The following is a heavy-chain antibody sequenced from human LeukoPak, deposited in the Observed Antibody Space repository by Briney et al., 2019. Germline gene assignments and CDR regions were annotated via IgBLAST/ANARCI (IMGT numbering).Heavy chain of an antibody. CDR2: IYYSGST. CDR3: ARGSSTSTFDY. D-gene: IGHD2-2*01. V-gene: IGHV4-59*12. J-gene: IGHJ4*02. CDR1: GGSISSYS. Sequence: PSETLSLTCTASGGSISSYSWSWVRQPPGRGLEWIGYIYYSGSTTYNPSLKSRVTISVDTSKNQFSLKLSSVTAADTAVYYCARGSSTSTFDYWGQGTLVTVSS.